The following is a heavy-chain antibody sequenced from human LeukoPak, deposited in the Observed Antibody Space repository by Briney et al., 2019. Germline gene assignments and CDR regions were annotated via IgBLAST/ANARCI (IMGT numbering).Heavy chain of an antibody. Sequence: PGGSLRLSCEASGFSVGDNYMTWVRQAPGKGGEGVSVIYRFGSTIYSDSVQGRFTISKDTSNNTIFLQMKSLRAEDTAVYYCVRDYFTTISGYHEYYLDLWGHGTLVTVSS. CDR3: VRDYFTTISGYHEYYLDL. CDR1: GFSVGDNY. J-gene: IGHJ4*01. CDR2: IYRFGST. D-gene: IGHD3-22*01. V-gene: IGHV3-53*01.